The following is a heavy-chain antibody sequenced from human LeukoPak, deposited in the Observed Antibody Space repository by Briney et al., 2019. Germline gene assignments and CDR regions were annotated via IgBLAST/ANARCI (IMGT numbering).Heavy chain of an antibody. Sequence: SETLSLTCAVYGGSFSGYYWSWIRQPPGEGLEWIGVINHSGSTNYNPSLKSRVTISVDTSKNQFSLKLSSVTAADTAVYYCASNPYYYGSGSYDYWGQGTLVTVSS. CDR3: ASNPYYYGSGSYDY. J-gene: IGHJ4*02. CDR2: INHSGST. V-gene: IGHV4-34*01. CDR1: GGSFSGYY. D-gene: IGHD3-10*01.